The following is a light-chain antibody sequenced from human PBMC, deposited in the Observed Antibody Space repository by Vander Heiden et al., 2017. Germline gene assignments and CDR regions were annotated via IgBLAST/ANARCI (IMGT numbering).Light chain of an antibody. CDR1: NSHIGSNT. CDR2: SNN. Sequence: QSVLTQPHSAAGTPGQRVTISCSGSNSHIGSNTVNWYQQLPRTSPKLLIYSNNQRPSGVPDRFSGSKSGTSASLAISWRQSEDEADYYCAAWDDSLNVLFGGGTKLTVL. J-gene: IGLJ2*01. CDR3: AAWDDSLNVL. V-gene: IGLV1-44*01.